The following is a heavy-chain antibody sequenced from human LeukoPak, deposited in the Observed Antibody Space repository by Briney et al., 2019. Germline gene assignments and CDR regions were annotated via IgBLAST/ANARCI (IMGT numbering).Heavy chain of an antibody. V-gene: IGHV1-18*04. CDR1: GYTFTGYY. J-gene: IGHJ4*02. Sequence: ASVKVSCKASGYTFTGYYMHWVRQAPGQGLEWMGWISAYNGNTNYAQKLQGRVTMTTDTSTSTAYMELRSLRSDDTAVYYYARDLNTYYDFWSGIDYWGQGTLVTVSS. CDR3: ARDLNTYYDFWSGIDY. CDR2: ISAYNGNT. D-gene: IGHD3-3*01.